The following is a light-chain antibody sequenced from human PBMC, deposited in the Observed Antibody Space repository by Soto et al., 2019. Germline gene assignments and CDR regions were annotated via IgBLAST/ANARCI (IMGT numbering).Light chain of an antibody. J-gene: IGKJ4*01. CDR3: QQYDNLLALT. CDR2: GAS. Sequence: EIVLTQSPGTLSLSPGERATLSCRASQSVSSSYLAWYQQKPGQAPRLLIYGASSRATGIPARFSGSGSGTDFTLTISRLEPEDFATYYCQQYDNLLALTFGGGTKVQIK. CDR1: QSVSSSY. V-gene: IGKV3-20*01.